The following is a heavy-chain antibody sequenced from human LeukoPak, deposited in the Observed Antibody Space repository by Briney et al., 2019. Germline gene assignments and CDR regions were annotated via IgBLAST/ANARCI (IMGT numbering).Heavy chain of an antibody. V-gene: IGHV1-8*01. D-gene: IGHD3-3*01. CDR3: ARGPLYYDFWSGYYSSYYGMDV. CDR2: MNPNSGNT. CDR1: GYTFTSYD. J-gene: IGHJ6*02. Sequence: ASVKVSCKASGYTFTSYDINWVRQATGQGLEWMGWMNPNSGNTGYAQKFQGRVTMTRNTSISTAYMELSGLRSEDTAVYYCARGPLYYDFWSGYYSSYYGMDVWGQGTTVTVSS.